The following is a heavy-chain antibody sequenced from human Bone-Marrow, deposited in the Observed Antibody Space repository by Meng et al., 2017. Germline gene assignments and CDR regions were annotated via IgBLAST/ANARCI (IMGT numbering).Heavy chain of an antibody. Sequence: GGSLRLSCAASGFTFSSYAMHWVRQAPGKGLEWVADISYDGSNKYYADSVKGRFTISRDNSKNTLYLQMNSLRAEDTAVYYCARGVLRYFDWLSQGGDYWGQGTLVTVSS. CDR3: ARGVLRYFDWLSQGGDY. D-gene: IGHD3-9*01. CDR2: ISYDGSNK. J-gene: IGHJ4*02. V-gene: IGHV3-30*04. CDR1: GFTFSSYA.